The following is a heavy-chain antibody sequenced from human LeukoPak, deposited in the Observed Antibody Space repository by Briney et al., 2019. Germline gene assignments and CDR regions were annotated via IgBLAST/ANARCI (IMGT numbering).Heavy chain of an antibody. CDR2: ISSSSGYI. D-gene: IGHD3-10*01. CDR1: GFTFSSYS. V-gene: IGHV3-21*01. CDR3: ARDPFEGSGSYLNWFDP. Sequence: GGSLRLSCAASGFTFSSYSMNWVRQAPGKGLEWVSSISSSSGYIYYADSVKGRFTISRDNAKNSLYLQMNSLRAEDTAVYYCARDPFEGSGSYLNWFDPWGQGTLVTVSS. J-gene: IGHJ5*02.